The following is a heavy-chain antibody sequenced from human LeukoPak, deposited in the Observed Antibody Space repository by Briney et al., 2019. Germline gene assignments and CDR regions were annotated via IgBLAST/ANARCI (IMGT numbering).Heavy chain of an antibody. Sequence: SQTLSLTCAISGDSVSSNSAAWNWIRQSPSRGLEWLGRTYYRSKWYNDYAVSVKSRITINPDTSKNQFSLQLNSVTPEDTAVYYCARAPGLVMAGHYYYYYMDVWGKGTTVTVSS. J-gene: IGHJ6*03. D-gene: IGHD6-19*01. CDR3: ARAPGLVMAGHYYYYYMDV. V-gene: IGHV6-1*01. CDR1: GDSVSSNSAA. CDR2: TYYRSKWYN.